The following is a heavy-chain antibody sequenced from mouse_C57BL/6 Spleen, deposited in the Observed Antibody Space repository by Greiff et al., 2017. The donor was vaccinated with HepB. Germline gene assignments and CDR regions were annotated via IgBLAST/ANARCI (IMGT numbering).Heavy chain of an antibody. CDR3: ARRHYGSTRDLGNFDV. CDR2: IDPSDSYT. J-gene: IGHJ1*03. V-gene: IGHV1-50*01. CDR1: GYTFTSYW. Sequence: QVQLQQPGAELVKPGASVKLSCKASGYTFTSYWMQWVKQRPGQGLEWIGEIDPSDSYTNYNQKFKGKATLTVDTSSSTAYMQHSSLTSEDSAVYYCARRHYGSTRDLGNFDVWGTGTTVTVSS. D-gene: IGHD1-1*01.